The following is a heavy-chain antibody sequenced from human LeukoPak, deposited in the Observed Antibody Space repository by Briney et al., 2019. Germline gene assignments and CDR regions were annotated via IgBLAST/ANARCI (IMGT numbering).Heavy chain of an antibody. Sequence: PGGSLRLSCAASGFTFNNYAMNWVRQVPGKGLEWVSTLNGDGTTTFYADSVKGRFTISRHNFKNTLSLQMNSLRPEDTAIYYCARDVDTRGYYLFDYWGQGTLVTVSS. D-gene: IGHD3-22*01. CDR1: GFTFNNYA. CDR2: LNGDGTTT. V-gene: IGHV3-23*01. CDR3: ARDVDTRGYYLFDY. J-gene: IGHJ4*02.